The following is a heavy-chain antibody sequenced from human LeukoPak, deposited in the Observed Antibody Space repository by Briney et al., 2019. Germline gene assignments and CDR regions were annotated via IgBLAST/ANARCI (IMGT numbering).Heavy chain of an antibody. D-gene: IGHD3-22*01. CDR1: GFTFSSYA. J-gene: IGHJ4*02. CDR2: ISGSGGST. CDR3: AKVLVYYYDSSGGDFDY. Sequence: PGGSLRLSCAASGFTFSSYAMSWVRQAPGKGLEWVSAISGSGGSTYYADSVKGRFTISRDNSKSTLYLQMNSLRAEDTAVYYCAKVLVYYYDSSGGDFDYWGQGTLVTVSS. V-gene: IGHV3-23*01.